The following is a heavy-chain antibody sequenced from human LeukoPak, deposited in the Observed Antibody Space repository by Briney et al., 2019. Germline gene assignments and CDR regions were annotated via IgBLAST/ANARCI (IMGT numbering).Heavy chain of an antibody. CDR1: GYTFTGYY. CDR3: ARGGDYYGSGSYYP. V-gene: IGHV1-8*02. Sequence: ASVKVSCKASGYTFTGYYMHWVRQAPGQGLEWMGWINPNSGNTGYAQKFQGRVTMTRNTSISTAYMELSSLRSEDTAVYYCARGGDYYGSGSYYPWGQGTLVTVSS. D-gene: IGHD3-10*01. J-gene: IGHJ5*02. CDR2: INPNSGNT.